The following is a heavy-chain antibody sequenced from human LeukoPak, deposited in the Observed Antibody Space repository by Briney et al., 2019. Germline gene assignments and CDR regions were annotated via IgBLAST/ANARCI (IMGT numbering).Heavy chain of an antibody. CDR1: GFTFSRYW. D-gene: IGHD3-22*01. V-gene: IGHV3-7*01. CDR3: ARASSSGYRGADY. Sequence: PGGSLRLSCAASGFTFSRYWMSWVRQAPGKGLEWVANIKEDGSEKYYVDSVKGRFTISRDNAKNSLYLQMNSLRAEDTAVYYCARASSSGYRGADYWGQGSLVTVSS. J-gene: IGHJ4*02. CDR2: IKEDGSEK.